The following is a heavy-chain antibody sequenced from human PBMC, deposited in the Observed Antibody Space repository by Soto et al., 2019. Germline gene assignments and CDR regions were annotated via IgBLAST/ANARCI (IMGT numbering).Heavy chain of an antibody. CDR1: GYTFITYG. J-gene: IGHJ4*02. V-gene: IGHV1-18*01. Sequence: QVHLVQSGAEVKKPGASVKVSCEASGYTFITYGSSWVRQAPGQGLEWMGWITPYNGKTNYAQKVQDRVTMTTDTSTGTAYLELRSLRSDDSAVYYCARDTSHYFDHWGQGTLVTVSS. CDR3: ARDTSHYFDH. D-gene: IGHD2-2*01. CDR2: ITPYNGKT.